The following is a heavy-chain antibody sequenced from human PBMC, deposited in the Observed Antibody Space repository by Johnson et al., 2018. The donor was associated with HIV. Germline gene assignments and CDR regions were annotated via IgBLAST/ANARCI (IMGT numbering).Heavy chain of an antibody. J-gene: IGHJ3*02. V-gene: IGHV3-15*01. Sequence: EVQLVESGGGLVQPWGSLRLSCAASGFTFSNAWMSWVRQRQAPGKGLEWVGRIKSETDGGTTDYAAPVKGTFTIARDDSKNTLYLKMNSLRAEDTAVYYCAREASRYHYDSSNDAFDIWGQGTMVTVSS. CDR2: IKSETDGGTT. CDR1: GFTFSNAW. CDR3: AREASRYHYDSSNDAFDI. D-gene: IGHD3-22*01.